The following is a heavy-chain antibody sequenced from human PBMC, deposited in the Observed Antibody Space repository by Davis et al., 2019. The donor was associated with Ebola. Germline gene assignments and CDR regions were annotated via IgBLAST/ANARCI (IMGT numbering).Heavy chain of an antibody. Sequence: SVKVSCKASGGTFSSYAISWVRQAPGQGLEWMGGIIPIFGTANYAQKFQGRVTITADESTSTAYMELSSLRSEDTAVYYCARVSVEPYYYYYGMDVWGQGTTVTVSS. CDR2: IIPIFGTA. CDR1: GGTFSSYA. J-gene: IGHJ6*02. CDR3: ARVSVEPYYYYYGMDV. D-gene: IGHD5-24*01. V-gene: IGHV1-69*13.